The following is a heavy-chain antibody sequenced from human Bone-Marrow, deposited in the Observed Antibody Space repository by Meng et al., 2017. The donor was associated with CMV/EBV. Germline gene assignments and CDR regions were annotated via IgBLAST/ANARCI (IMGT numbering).Heavy chain of an antibody. CDR3: ARAVVVVPAAIRDYYYYGMDV. J-gene: IGHJ6*02. D-gene: IGHD2-2*02. CDR2: INHSGST. V-gene: IGHV4-34*09. Sequence: LRLSCAVYGGSFSGYYWSWIRQPPGKGLEWIGEINHSGSTNYNPSLKSRVTISVDTSKNQFSLKLSSVTAADTAVYYCARAVVVVPAAIRDYYYYGMDVWGQGTTVTVSS. CDR1: GGSFSGYY.